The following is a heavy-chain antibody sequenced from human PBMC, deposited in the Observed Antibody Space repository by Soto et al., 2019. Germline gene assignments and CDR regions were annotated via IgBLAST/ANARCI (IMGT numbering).Heavy chain of an antibody. CDR1: GGSISSSGYY. CDR2: IYYTGST. CDR3: ARLSDLEGWFDS. V-gene: IGHV4-39*01. D-gene: IGHD3-10*01. J-gene: IGHJ5*01. Sequence: SETLSLTCTVSGGSISSSGYYWGWIRQPPGEGLEYIGNIYYTGSTYYNPSLRSRLTISVDTSKKEFSLKLSSVTAADTAVYYCARLSDLEGWFDSWGQGTLVTGSS.